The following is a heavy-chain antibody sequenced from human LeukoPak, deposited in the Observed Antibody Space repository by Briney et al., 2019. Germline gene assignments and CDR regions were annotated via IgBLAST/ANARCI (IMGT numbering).Heavy chain of an antibody. CDR2: IYYSGST. D-gene: IGHD3-9*01. CDR1: GGSISSSSYY. Sequence: SETLSLTCTVSGGSISSSSYYWGWIRQPPGKGLEWIGSIYYSGSTYYNPSLKSRVTISVDTSKNQFSLKLSSVTAADTAAYYCARRPSGGLRYFDWDYWGQGTLVTVSS. CDR3: ARRPSGGLRYFDWDY. J-gene: IGHJ4*02. V-gene: IGHV4-39*01.